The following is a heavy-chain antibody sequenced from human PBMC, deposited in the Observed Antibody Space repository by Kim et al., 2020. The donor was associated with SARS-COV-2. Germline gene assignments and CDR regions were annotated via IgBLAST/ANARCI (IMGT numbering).Heavy chain of an antibody. CDR2: IYYSGST. CDR3: ARHDQERSLISSWYTVDY. V-gene: IGHV4-39*01. J-gene: IGHJ4*02. Sequence: SETLSLTCTVSGGSISSSSYYWGWIRQPPGKALEWIGSIYYSGSTYYNPSLKSRVTISVDTSKNQFSLKLSSVTAADTAVYYCARHDQERSLISSWYTVDYWGQGTLVTVSS. CDR1: GGSISSSSYY. D-gene: IGHD6-13*01.